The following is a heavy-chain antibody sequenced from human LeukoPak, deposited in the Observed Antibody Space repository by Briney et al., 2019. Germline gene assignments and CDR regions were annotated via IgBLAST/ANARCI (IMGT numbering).Heavy chain of an antibody. CDR3: ARDNRDIVVVPAAIAKRYFDY. V-gene: IGHV3-7*01. J-gene: IGHJ4*02. CDR1: GLTFSSYG. Sequence: GGTLRLSCAASGLTFSSYGMNWVRQAPGKGLEWVANIKQDGSEKYYVDSVKGRFTISRDNAKNSLYLQMNSLRAEDTAVYYCARDNRDIVVVPAAIAKRYFDYWGQGTLVTVSS. D-gene: IGHD2-2*02. CDR2: IKQDGSEK.